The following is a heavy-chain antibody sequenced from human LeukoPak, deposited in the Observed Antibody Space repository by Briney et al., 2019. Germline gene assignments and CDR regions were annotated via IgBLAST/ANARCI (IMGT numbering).Heavy chain of an antibody. Sequence: SVKVSCKASGGTFSSYAISWVRQAPGQGLEWMGRIIPIFGIANYAQKFQGRVTTTADKSTSTAYMELSSLRSEDTAVYYCAREVRGYCSSTSCPPRGMDVWGQGTTVTVSS. CDR3: AREVRGYCSSTSCPPRGMDV. J-gene: IGHJ6*02. D-gene: IGHD2-2*01. V-gene: IGHV1-69*04. CDR2: IIPIFGIA. CDR1: GGTFSSYA.